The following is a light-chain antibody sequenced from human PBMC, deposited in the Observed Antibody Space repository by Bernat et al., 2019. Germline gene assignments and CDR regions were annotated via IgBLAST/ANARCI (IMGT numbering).Light chain of an antibody. Sequence: DIQMTQSPSSLSASVGDRVTITCRASQSISSSLNWYQQKPGKAPNLLIYAASSLESGVPSRFSGSGSGTDFTLTISSLQPEDFATYYFQQSYRSWTFGQGTKVEIK. J-gene: IGKJ1*01. V-gene: IGKV1-39*01. CDR1: QSISSS. CDR2: AAS. CDR3: QQSYRSWT.